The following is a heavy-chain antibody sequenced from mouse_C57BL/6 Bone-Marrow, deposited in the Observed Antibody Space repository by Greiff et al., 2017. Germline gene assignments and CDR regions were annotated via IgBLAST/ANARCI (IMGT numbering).Heavy chain of an antibody. CDR2: ISSGSSTI. V-gene: IGHV5-17*01. D-gene: IGHD2-2*01. J-gene: IGHJ2*01. Sequence: EVKLMESGGGLVKPGGSLKLSCAASGFTFSDYGMHWVRQAPEKGLEWVAYISSGSSTIYYADTVKGRFPISRDNAKNTLFLQMTSLRSEDTAMYYCARTRLRGPFDYWGQGTTLTVSS. CDR3: ARTRLRGPFDY. CDR1: GFTFSDYG.